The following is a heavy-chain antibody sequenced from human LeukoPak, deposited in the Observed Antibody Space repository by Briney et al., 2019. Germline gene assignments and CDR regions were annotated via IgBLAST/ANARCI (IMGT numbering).Heavy chain of an antibody. Sequence: ASVKVSCKASGYTFTGFYMHWVRQAPGQGLEWMGWINPNSGGTNYAQKFQGRVTMTRDTSISTAYMELSRLRSDDTAVYYCASAYYYDSSEDAFDIWGQGTMVTVSS. CDR1: GYTFTGFY. V-gene: IGHV1-2*02. CDR3: ASAYYYDSSEDAFDI. J-gene: IGHJ3*02. CDR2: INPNSGGT. D-gene: IGHD3-22*01.